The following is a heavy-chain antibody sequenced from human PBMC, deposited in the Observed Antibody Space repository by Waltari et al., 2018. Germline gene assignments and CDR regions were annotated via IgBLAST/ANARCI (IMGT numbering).Heavy chain of an antibody. J-gene: IGHJ4*02. Sequence: EVQLLESGGGLVQPGGSLRLSCAASGFTFSSYAMCWVRQAAGKGLEWVSAISGRGGSTYYADSVKGRFTISRDNSKNTLYLQMNSLRAEDTAVYYCAKGGSGWLHFDYWGQGTLVTVSS. CDR3: AKGGSGWLHFDY. CDR2: ISGRGGST. CDR1: GFTFSSYA. V-gene: IGHV3-23*01. D-gene: IGHD6-19*01.